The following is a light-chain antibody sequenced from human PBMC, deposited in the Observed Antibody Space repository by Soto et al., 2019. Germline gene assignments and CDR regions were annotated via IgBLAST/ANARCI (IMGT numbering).Light chain of an antibody. CDR2: GAS. V-gene: IGKV3-20*01. Sequence: EIVLTQSPGTLSLSPGERATLSYRASQSVTSGYLAWYQRKPGQAPRLLIYGASRRATGIPERFSGSGSGTDFTLTISRLEPEDFAEYFCQQYGSSFFTFGGGTTVEIK. CDR3: QQYGSSFFT. CDR1: QSVTSGY. J-gene: IGKJ4*01.